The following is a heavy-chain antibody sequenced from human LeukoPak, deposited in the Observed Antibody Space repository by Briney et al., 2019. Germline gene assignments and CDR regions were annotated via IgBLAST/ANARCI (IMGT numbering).Heavy chain of an antibody. J-gene: IGHJ4*02. D-gene: IGHD2-15*01. Sequence: PSETLSLTCTVSGGSISSSSYYWGWIRQPPGKGLEWIGSIYYSGSTYYNPSLKSRVTISVDTSKNQFSLKLSSVTAADTAVYYCASPQGSCGQIDYWGQGTLVTVSS. CDR3: ASPQGSCGQIDY. CDR1: GGSISSSSYY. CDR2: IYYSGST. V-gene: IGHV4-39*01.